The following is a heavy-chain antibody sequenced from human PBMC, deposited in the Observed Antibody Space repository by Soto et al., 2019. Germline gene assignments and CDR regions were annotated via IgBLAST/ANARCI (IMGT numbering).Heavy chain of an antibody. D-gene: IGHD5-18*01. CDR1: GFTFSSYG. J-gene: IGHJ4*02. Sequence: QVQLVESGGGVVQPGRSLRLSCAASGFTFSSYGMHWVRQAPGKGLEWVSTISGSTYYADSVKGRFTISRDISKNTVDLQMNSLRAEDTAVYYCAKGGYSYGHSYFDYWGQGTLVTVSS. V-gene: IGHV3-NL1*01. CDR3: AKGGYSYGHSYFDY. CDR2: ISGST.